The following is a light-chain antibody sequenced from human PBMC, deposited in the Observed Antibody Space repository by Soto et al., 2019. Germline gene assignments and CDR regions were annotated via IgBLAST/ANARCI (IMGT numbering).Light chain of an antibody. CDR3: RSYTGSTNYF. V-gene: IGLV2-14*01. CDR2: QVT. J-gene: IGLJ1*01. CDR1: SSYVGIYNY. Sequence: QSALTQPASVSGSPGQSITISCTGTSSYVGIYNYVSWYQQHPGKAPKLMIYQVTNRPSWVSNRFSGSKSGNTASLTISGLQAEDEADYYCRSYTGSTNYFFGTGTKLTVL.